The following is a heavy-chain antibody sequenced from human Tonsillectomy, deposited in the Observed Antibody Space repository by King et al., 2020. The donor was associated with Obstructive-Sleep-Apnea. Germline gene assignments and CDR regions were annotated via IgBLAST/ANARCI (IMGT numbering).Heavy chain of an antibody. D-gene: IGHD6-19*01. V-gene: IGHV3-30*02. J-gene: IGHJ3*02. CDR2: IRYDGSNK. CDR3: AKGVSSGGAFDI. Sequence: VQLVESGGGVVQPGGSLRLSCAASGFTFSSYGMHWVRQAPGKGLEWVAFIRYDGSNKYYADSVKGRFTISRDNSKNTLYLQMNSLRAEDTAVYYCAKGVSSGGAFDIWGQGTMVTVSS. CDR1: GFTFSSYG.